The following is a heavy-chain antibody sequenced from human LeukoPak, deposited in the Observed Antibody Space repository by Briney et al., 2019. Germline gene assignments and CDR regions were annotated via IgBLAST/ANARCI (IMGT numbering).Heavy chain of an antibody. Sequence: TGGSLRLSCAASGFTLSNAWMSWVRQAPGKGLEWVGRIKSKTDGGTRDYGAPVKGRFTISRDDSKNTLYLQMNSLKTEDTAVYYCTHVTGADSSGYHYYDYGMDVWGQGTTVTVSS. D-gene: IGHD3-22*01. CDR3: THVTGADSSGYHYYDYGMDV. V-gene: IGHV3-15*01. CDR2: IKSKTDGGTR. J-gene: IGHJ6*02. CDR1: GFTLSNAW.